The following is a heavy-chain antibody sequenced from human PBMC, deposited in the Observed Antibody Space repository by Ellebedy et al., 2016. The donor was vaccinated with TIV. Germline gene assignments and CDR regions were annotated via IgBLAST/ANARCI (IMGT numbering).Heavy chain of an antibody. D-gene: IGHD6-19*01. Sequence: GESLKISCEASGFTFSRNWISWFRLAPGKGPEWVANIKQDGSEKYYVDSVKGRFTISRDNAKNSVYLQLSSLGAEDTAVYYCARDVWGGGWAWGQGTPVTVSS. J-gene: IGHJ5*02. V-gene: IGHV3-7*01. CDR3: ARDVWGGGWA. CDR1: GFTFSRNW. CDR2: IKQDGSEK.